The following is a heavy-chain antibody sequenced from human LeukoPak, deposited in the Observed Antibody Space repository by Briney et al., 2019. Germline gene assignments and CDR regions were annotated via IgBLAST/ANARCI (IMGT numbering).Heavy chain of an antibody. J-gene: IGHJ4*02. CDR2: ISGSGGST. D-gene: IGHD2-2*01. CDR1: GFTFDDYA. Sequence: PGGSLRLSCAASGFTFDDYAMHWVRQAPGKGLEWVSAISGSGGSTYYADSVKGRFTISRDNSKNTLYLQMNTLRAEDTAVYYCAKSIEDIVVVPTALHDYWGQGTLVTVSS. V-gene: IGHV3-23*01. CDR3: AKSIEDIVVVPTALHDY.